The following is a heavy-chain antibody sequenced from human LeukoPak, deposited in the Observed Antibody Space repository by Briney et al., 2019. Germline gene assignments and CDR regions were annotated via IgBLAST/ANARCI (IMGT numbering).Heavy chain of an antibody. J-gene: IGHJ2*01. CDR3: ARLPNYYDSSGYYPRDWYFDL. CDR2: IYYSGST. D-gene: IGHD3-22*01. V-gene: IGHV4-39*01. Sequence: LTWCNSVVSVKSVGHCGGRIRKHKGKGLEWIGSIYYSGSTYYNPSLKSRVTISVDTSKNQFSLKLSSVTAADTAVYYCARLPNYYDSSGYYPRDWYFDLWGRGTLVTVSS. CDR1: VVSVKSVGHC.